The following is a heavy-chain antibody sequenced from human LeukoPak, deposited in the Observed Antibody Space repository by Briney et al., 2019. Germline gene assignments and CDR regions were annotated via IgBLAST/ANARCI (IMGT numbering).Heavy chain of an antibody. D-gene: IGHD3-22*01. V-gene: IGHV3-7*01. CDR1: VFIFSTSW. Sequence: GGSLRLSCTASVFIFSTSWMTWVRQAPGKGLEWVANINLDGSEKYYVDSVRGRFTISRDTAKNSLYLQMSTLTAEDTALYYCARDQGYDGRGNYYPYHFDCWGQGTLVTVSS. J-gene: IGHJ4*02. CDR3: ARDQGYDGRGNYYPYHFDC. CDR2: INLDGSEK.